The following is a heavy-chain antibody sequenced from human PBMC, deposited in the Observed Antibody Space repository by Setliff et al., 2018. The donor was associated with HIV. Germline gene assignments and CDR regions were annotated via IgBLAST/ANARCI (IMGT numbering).Heavy chain of an antibody. CDR1: GGSFSGYY. V-gene: IGHV4-4*09. CDR3: ARVDVYCSGGSCYYYFDY. Sequence: PSETLSLTCAVYGGSFSGYYWSWIRQPPGKGLEWIGHIYTDGTIKYNPSLKSRVTISVDTSKNQFSLKLSSVTAADTAVYYCARVDVYCSGGSCYYYFDYWGQGTLVTVSS. J-gene: IGHJ4*02. D-gene: IGHD2-15*01. CDR2: IYTDGTI.